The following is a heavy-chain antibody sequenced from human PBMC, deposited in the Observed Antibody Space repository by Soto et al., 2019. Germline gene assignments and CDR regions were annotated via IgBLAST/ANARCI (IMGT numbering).Heavy chain of an antibody. J-gene: IGHJ6*02. CDR3: ARDPPAPDMYGRNSTPIRYDYGMEV. D-gene: IGHD4-17*01. CDR1: GYTFTSYG. Sequence: SSVKVSCKASGYTFTSYGISWVRQAPGQGLEWMGWISAYNGNTNYAQKLQGRVTMTTDTSTSTAYMELRSLRSDDTAVYYCARDPPAPDMYGRNSTPIRYDYGMEVWG. V-gene: IGHV1-18*01. CDR2: ISAYNGNT.